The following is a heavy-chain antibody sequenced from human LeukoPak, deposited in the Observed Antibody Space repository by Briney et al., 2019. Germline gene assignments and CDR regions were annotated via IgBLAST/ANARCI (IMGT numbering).Heavy chain of an antibody. CDR1: GFTFSSYG. CDR2: IWYDGSNK. J-gene: IGHJ6*02. Sequence: GRSLRLSCAASGFTFSSYGMHWVRQAPGKGLEWVAVIWYDGSNKYYADSVKGRFTISRDNSKNTLYLQMNSLRAEDTAVYYCARETPYYYGSGSYSLISKYGMDVWGQGTTVTVSS. V-gene: IGHV3-33*08. CDR3: ARETPYYYGSGSYSLISKYGMDV. D-gene: IGHD3-10*01.